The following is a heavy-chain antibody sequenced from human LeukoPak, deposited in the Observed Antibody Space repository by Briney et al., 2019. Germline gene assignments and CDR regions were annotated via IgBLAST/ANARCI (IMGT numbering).Heavy chain of an antibody. J-gene: IGHJ4*02. CDR3: ARGIGYDSGGF. CDR1: GISISGFW. Sequence: GGSLRLSCAASGISISGFWMHWVRQVPGKGLVWVSRLNSDGSGISYADSVEGRFTISRDNAKNTLYLQMNSLRAEDTAVYYCARGIGYDSGGFWGRGTLVTVSS. V-gene: IGHV3-74*01. D-gene: IGHD3-22*01. CDR2: LNSDGSGI.